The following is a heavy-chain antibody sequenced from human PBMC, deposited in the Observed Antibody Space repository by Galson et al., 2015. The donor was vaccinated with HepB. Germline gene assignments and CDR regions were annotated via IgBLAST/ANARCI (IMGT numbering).Heavy chain of an antibody. D-gene: IGHD7-27*01. CDR1: GYTSTSYG. CDR3: AASWDSTGERYFDL. CDR2: ISAYNGNT. Sequence: SVKVCCKASGYTSTSYGISWVRQAPGQGLEWMGWISAYNGNTNYAQKLQGRVTMTTDTSTSTAYMELRSLRSDDAAVYYCAASWDSTGERYFDLWGRGTLVTVSS. J-gene: IGHJ2*01. V-gene: IGHV1-18*01.